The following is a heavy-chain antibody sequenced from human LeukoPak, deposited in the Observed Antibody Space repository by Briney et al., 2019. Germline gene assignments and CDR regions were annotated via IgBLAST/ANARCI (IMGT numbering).Heavy chain of an antibody. Sequence: SETLSLTCTVSGGYISSSSYYWGWIRQPPGKGLEWVGSIFYNENTYYNPSLKSRVTISADTSNNHFSLKLSSVTAADTAVYYCARSTVTTWVGDFDYWGQGTLVTVSS. CDR3: ARSTVTTWVGDFDY. CDR2: IFYNENT. V-gene: IGHV4-39*01. CDR1: GGYISSSSYY. J-gene: IGHJ4*02. D-gene: IGHD4-17*01.